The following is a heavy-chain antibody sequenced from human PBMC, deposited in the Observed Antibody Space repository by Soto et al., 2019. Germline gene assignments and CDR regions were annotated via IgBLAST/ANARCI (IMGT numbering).Heavy chain of an antibody. D-gene: IGHD2-15*01. J-gene: IGHJ4*02. V-gene: IGHV1-69*13. CDR2: ISPIFGTA. CDR1: GRSFSSYA. Sequence: GDSVKGSCEASGRSFSSYAITWVRQAPRQGLEWMGGISPIFGTANYAQKFQGRVTITADESTSTAYMELSSLRSEDTPVHYCGSCRGGSCLARLDYWGKRTLVT. CDR3: GSCRGGSCLARLDY.